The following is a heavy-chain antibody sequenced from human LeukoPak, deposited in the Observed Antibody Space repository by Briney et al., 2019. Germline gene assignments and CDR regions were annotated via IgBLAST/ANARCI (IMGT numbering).Heavy chain of an antibody. CDR2: IIPILGIA. D-gene: IGHD3-22*01. Sequence: GASVKVSCKASGGTFSSYAISWVRQAPGQGLEWMGRIIPILGIANYAQKFQGRVTITADKSTSTAYMELSSLRSEDTAVYYCARLGDYDSSGYPDYWGQGTLVTVSS. CDR3: ARLGDYDSSGYPDY. J-gene: IGHJ4*02. V-gene: IGHV1-69*04. CDR1: GGTFSSYA.